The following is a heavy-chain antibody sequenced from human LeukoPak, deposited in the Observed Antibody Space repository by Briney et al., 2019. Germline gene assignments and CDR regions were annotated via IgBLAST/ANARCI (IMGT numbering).Heavy chain of an antibody. CDR1: GGSISSSSYY. Sequence: SETLSLTCTVSGGSISSSSYYWSWIRQPPGKGLEWIGSIYYSGSTYYNPSLKSRVTISVDTSKNQFSLKLSSVTAADTAVYYCARHNRGILTGYFDYWGQGTLVTVSS. CDR3: ARHNRGILTGYFDY. D-gene: IGHD3-9*01. CDR2: IYYSGST. J-gene: IGHJ4*02. V-gene: IGHV4-39*01.